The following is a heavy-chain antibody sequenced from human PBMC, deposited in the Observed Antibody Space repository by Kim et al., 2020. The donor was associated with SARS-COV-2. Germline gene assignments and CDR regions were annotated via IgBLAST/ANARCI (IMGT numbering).Heavy chain of an antibody. J-gene: IGHJ4*02. D-gene: IGHD1-26*01. CDR3: ARERGNSYGFDY. Sequence: ANYAQNFQGRVTMTADESTTTVFLELDSLRSDDTVVYYCARERGNSYGFDYWGQGTLVTVSS. CDR2: A. V-gene: IGHV1-69*01.